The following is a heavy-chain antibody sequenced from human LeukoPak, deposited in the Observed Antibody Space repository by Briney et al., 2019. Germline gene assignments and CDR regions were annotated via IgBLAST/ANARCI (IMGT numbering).Heavy chain of an antibody. J-gene: IGHJ5*02. CDR2: INHSGST. Sequence: SETLSLTCAVYGGSFSGYYWSWIRQPPGKGLEWIGEINHSGSTNYNPSLKSRVTISVDTSKNQFSLKLSSVTAADTAVYYCARWGSGSYYGNWFDPWGQGTLVTVSS. V-gene: IGHV4-34*01. CDR1: GGSFSGYY. CDR3: ARWGSGSYYGNWFDP. D-gene: IGHD3-10*01.